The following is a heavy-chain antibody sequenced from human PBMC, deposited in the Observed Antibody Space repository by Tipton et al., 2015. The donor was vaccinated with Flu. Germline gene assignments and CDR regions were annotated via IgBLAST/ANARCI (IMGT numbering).Heavy chain of an antibody. V-gene: IGHV3-7*01. CDR1: GFTFSSYW. J-gene: IGHJ4*02. CDR2: IKQDGSEK. Sequence: SLRLSCPASGFTFSSYWMSWVRQAPGKGLEWVANIKQDGSEKYYVDSVKGRFTISRDNAKNSLYLQMNSLRAEDTAVYYCARDMYSPYSGSYFDYWGQGTLVTVSS. CDR3: ARDMYSPYSGSYFDY. D-gene: IGHD1-26*01.